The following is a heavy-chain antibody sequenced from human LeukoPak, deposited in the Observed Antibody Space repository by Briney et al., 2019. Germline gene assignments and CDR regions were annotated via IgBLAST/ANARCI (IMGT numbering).Heavy chain of an antibody. CDR1: GGTFSSYA. CDR3: ARGRVDTAMVTVDPRYYYYMDV. D-gene: IGHD5-18*01. J-gene: IGHJ6*03. V-gene: IGHV1-69*05. CDR2: IIPIFGTA. Sequence: WASVNVSCKVSGGTFSSYATSWVRQAPGEGLEWMGGIIPIFGTANYAQKFQGRVTITTDESTITVYMELSSMRSEDTVVYYCARGRVDTAMVTVDPRYYYYMDVWGKGTTVTASS.